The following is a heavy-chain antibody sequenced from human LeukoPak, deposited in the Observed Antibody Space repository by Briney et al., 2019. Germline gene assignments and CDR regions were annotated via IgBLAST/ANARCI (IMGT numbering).Heavy chain of an antibody. CDR3: VKDGSWGDYYFYFYIDV. CDR1: GFTFSNSA. J-gene: IGHJ6*03. Sequence: GGSLRLSCEASGFTFSNSAMAWVRQAPGKGLEWVSGISASGHYTYNAGSGKGRFTISRDNSKNTLYLQMNSLRAEDTALYFCVKDGSWGDYYFYFYIDVWGKGTTVTVSS. D-gene: IGHD3-16*01. V-gene: IGHV3-23*01. CDR2: ISASGHYT.